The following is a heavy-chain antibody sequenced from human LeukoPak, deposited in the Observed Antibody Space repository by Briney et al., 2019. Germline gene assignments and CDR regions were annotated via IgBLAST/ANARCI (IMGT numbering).Heavy chain of an antibody. J-gene: IGHJ4*02. V-gene: IGHV3-30*02. CDR2: IRYDGSNK. CDR3: AKGQMTTVTELDY. CDR1: GFTFSSYG. D-gene: IGHD4-17*01. Sequence: TGGSLRLSCAASGFTFSSYGMHWVRQAPGKGLEWVAFIRYDGSNKYYADSVKGRFTISRDNSKNTLYLQMNSLRAEDTAVYYCAKGQMTTVTELDYWGQGTLVTISS.